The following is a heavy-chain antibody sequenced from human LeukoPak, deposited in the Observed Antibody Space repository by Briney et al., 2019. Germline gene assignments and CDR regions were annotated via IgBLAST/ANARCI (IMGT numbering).Heavy chain of an antibody. D-gene: IGHD5-18*01. J-gene: IGHJ4*02. V-gene: IGHV1-46*01. Sequence: ASVKVSCKASGYTFTSYYMHWVRQAPGQGLEWMGIINPSGGSTSYAQKFQGRVTMTRDTSTSTVYVELSSLRSEDTAAYYCARDPPRVLAMATSGFDYWGQGTLVTVSS. CDR2: INPSGGST. CDR1: GYTFTSYY. CDR3: ARDPPRVLAMATSGFDY.